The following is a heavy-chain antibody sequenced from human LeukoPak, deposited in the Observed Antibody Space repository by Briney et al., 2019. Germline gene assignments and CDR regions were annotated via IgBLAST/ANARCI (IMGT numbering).Heavy chain of an antibody. Sequence: PSETLSLTCTVSGGSISSGSYYWSWIRQPAGMGLEWIGRIYTSGSTNYNPSLKSRVTISVDTSKNQFSLKLSSVTAADTAVYYCARVIVVGATRDWFDPWGQGTLVTVSS. CDR2: IYTSGST. D-gene: IGHD1-26*01. CDR3: ARVIVVGATRDWFDP. V-gene: IGHV4-61*02. J-gene: IGHJ5*02. CDR1: GGSISSGSYY.